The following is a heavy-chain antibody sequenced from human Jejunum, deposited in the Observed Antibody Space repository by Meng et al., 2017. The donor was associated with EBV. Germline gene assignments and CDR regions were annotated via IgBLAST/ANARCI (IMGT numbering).Heavy chain of an antibody. J-gene: IGHJ4*02. Sequence: EAGPGLVKPPETLSLTCTVSGGSVNSGNVYWSWIRQPPGKGLEWIGYIYYSGSTNYIPSLKSRVTISLDTSKNQFSLKLSSVTAADTAVYYCAGLRYSGYDRAFDYWGQGALVTVSS. V-gene: IGHV4-61*01. CDR2: IYYSGST. CDR3: AGLRYSGYDRAFDY. CDR1: GGSVNSGNVY. D-gene: IGHD5-12*01.